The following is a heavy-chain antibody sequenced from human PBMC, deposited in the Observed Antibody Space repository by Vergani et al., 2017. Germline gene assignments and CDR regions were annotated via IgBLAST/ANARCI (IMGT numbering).Heavy chain of an antibody. D-gene: IGHD3-10*01. Sequence: QVQLQESGPRLVRPSQTLSLTCTVSGGYINTGAYYWSWIRQPAGKGLEWIGRVYTSGMTNYNPSLKSRVTILVDRSKSQLSLKLTSGTAGDTAVYFCARELSYYYGSGSDDYNPYYYEGMDVWGPGTTVTVSS. CDR3: ARELSYYYGSGSDDYNPYYYEGMDV. J-gene: IGHJ6*02. CDR2: VYTSGMT. V-gene: IGHV4-61*02. CDR1: GGYINTGAYY.